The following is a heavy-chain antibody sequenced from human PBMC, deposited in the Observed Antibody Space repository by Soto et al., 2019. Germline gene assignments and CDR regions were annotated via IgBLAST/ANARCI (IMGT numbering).Heavy chain of an antibody. CDR2: IYYSGST. CDR3: ARDVWSRSYYDSSGFDY. V-gene: IGHV4-59*01. D-gene: IGHD3-22*01. J-gene: IGHJ4*02. CDR1: GGSISSYY. Sequence: PSETLSLTCTVSGGSISSYYWSWIRQPPGKGLEWIGYIYYSGSTNYNPSLKSRVTISVDTSKNQFSLKLSSVTAADTAVYYCARDVWSRSYYDSSGFDYWGQGTLVTVSS.